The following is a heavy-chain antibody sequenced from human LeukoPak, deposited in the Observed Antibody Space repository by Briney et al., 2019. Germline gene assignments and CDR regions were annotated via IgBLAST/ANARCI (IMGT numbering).Heavy chain of an antibody. CDR3: ARAHDFWSGSVVAQKNWFDP. D-gene: IGHD3-3*01. Sequence: GASVKVSCKASGGTFSSYAISWVRQAPGQGLEWMGRIIPILGIANYAQKFQGRVTITADKSTSTAYMELSSLRSEDTAVYYCARAHDFWSGSVVAQKNWFDPWGQGTLVTVSS. CDR1: GGTFSSYA. V-gene: IGHV1-69*04. CDR2: IIPILGIA. J-gene: IGHJ5*02.